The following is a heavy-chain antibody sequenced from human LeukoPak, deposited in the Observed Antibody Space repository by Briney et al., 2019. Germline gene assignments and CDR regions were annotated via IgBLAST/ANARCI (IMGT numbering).Heavy chain of an antibody. V-gene: IGHV3-64D*06. CDR1: GFTFSSYA. J-gene: IGHJ3*02. D-gene: IGHD1-26*01. CDR3: ARVRGTYYRDGFDI. CDR2: ISSNGGST. Sequence: GGSLRLSCSASGFTFSSYAMHWVRQAPGKGLEYVSAISSNGGSTYYADSVKGRFTISRDNSKNTLYLQMSSLRAEDTAVYYCARVRGTYYRDGFDIWGQGTVVTVSS.